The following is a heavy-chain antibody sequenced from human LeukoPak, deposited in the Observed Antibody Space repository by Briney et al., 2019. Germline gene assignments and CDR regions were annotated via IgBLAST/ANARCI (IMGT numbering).Heavy chain of an antibody. CDR3: ARYSESYHAIDY. V-gene: IGHV3-21*01. J-gene: IGHJ4*02. CDR1: GFTFSSYS. CDR2: ISSSSRYI. D-gene: IGHD1-26*01. Sequence: GGSLRLSCAASGFTFSSYSINWVRQAPGKGLEWVSSISSSSRYIYYADSVKGRFTISRDNAKNSLYLQMNSLRAEDTAVYYCARYSESYHAIDYWGQGTLVTVSS.